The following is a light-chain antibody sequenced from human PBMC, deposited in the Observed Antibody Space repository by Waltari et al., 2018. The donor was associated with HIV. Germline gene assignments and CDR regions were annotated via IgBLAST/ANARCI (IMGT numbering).Light chain of an antibody. J-gene: IGLJ3*02. V-gene: IGLV8-61*01. Sequence: QTVVTQEPSFSVSPGATVPLTCSLRPGSASTTNYPSWYQQTPGQAPRPLIYNTDTRSFGVPYRFSGSIVGDKAVLTITGAQADDECDYYCALYMGSGVWVFGGGTTLTVL. CDR2: NTD. CDR3: ALYMGSGVWV. CDR1: PGSASTTNY.